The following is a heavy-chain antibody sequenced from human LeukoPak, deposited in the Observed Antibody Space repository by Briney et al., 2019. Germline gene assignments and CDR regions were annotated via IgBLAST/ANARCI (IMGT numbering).Heavy chain of an antibody. CDR3: AREARSGIAADY. CDR1: GGSISSYY. J-gene: IGHJ4*02. CDR2: IYYSGST. D-gene: IGHD6-13*01. Sequence: SETLSLTCTVSGGSISSYYWSWIRQPPGKGLEWIGYIYYSGSTNYNPSLKSRVTISVDTSKNQFSLKLSSVTAADTAVYYCAREARSGIAADYWGQGTLVTVSS. V-gene: IGHV4-59*01.